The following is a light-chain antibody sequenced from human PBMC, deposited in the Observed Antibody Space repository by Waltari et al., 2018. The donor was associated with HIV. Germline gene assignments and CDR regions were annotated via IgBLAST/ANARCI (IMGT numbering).Light chain of an antibody. CDR3: QQSSATPYT. V-gene: IGKV1-39*01. Sequence: DIQMTQSPSTLSASVGDRVTITCRASQSVGSDLNWYQQKSGEAPKLLIYIASSIYSDVPPRFSGSRSGIDFTLTITSLQPEDFATYFCQQSSATPYTFGQGTRLDVK. J-gene: IGKJ2*01. CDR2: IAS. CDR1: QSVGSD.